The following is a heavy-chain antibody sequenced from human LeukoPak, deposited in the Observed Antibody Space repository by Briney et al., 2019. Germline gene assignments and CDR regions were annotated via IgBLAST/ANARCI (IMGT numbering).Heavy chain of an antibody. CDR1: GFTFSSYA. CDR2: ISGSGGST. CDR3: AKEGEGSSWYLGPFDY. J-gene: IGHJ4*02. D-gene: IGHD6-13*01. Sequence: GGSLRLSCAASGFTFSSYAMSWVRQAPGKGLEWVSAISGSGGSTYYADSVKGRFTISRDNSKNTLYLQMNSLRAEDTAVYYCAKEGEGSSWYLGPFDYWGQGTLVTVSS. V-gene: IGHV3-23*01.